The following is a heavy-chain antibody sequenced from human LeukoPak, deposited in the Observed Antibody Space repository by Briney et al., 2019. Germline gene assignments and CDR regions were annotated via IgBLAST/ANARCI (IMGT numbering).Heavy chain of an antibody. CDR3: ARDSGYSYGFDP. D-gene: IGHD5-18*01. CDR2: IYYSGST. CDR1: GGSISSYY. Sequence: SETLSLTCTVSGGSISSYYWGWIRQPPGKGLEWIGSIYYSGSTYYNPSLKSRVTISVDTSKNQFSLKLSSVTAADTAVYYCARDSGYSYGFDPWGQGTLVTVSS. J-gene: IGHJ5*02. V-gene: IGHV4-39*07.